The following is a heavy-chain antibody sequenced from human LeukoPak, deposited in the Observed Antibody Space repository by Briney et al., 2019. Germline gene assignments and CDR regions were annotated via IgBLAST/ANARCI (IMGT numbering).Heavy chain of an antibody. J-gene: IGHJ2*01. CDR2: ISYDGNNK. CDR1: GFTFSSYD. V-gene: IGHV3-30-3*01. D-gene: IGHD5-24*01. CDR3: ARDGYNEEDWYFDL. Sequence: PGRSLRLSCAASGFTFSSYDMHWVRQAPGKGLEWVAAISYDGNNKYYADSVKGRFTISRDNSKKTLYLQMNSLRAEDTAVYYCARDGYNEEDWYFDLWGRGILVTVSS.